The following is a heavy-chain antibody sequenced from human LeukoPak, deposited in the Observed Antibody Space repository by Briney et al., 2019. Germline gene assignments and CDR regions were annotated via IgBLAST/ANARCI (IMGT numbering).Heavy chain of an antibody. Sequence: GASVKVSCKASGYTFTSYDINWVRQATGQGLEWMGWMNPNSDNTGYARKFQGRVTITRNTSISTAYMELSSLRSEDTAVYYCARTGVENYMDVWGKGTTVTVSS. CDR3: ARTGVENYMDV. CDR2: MNPNSDNT. J-gene: IGHJ6*03. V-gene: IGHV1-8*01. D-gene: IGHD3-10*01. CDR1: GYTFTSYD.